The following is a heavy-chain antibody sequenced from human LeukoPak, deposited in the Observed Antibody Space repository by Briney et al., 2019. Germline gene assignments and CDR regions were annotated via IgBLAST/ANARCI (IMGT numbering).Heavy chain of an antibody. CDR2: ITGSGGST. J-gene: IGHJ4*02. Sequence: GGSLRLSCAASGFTFSSYAMSWVRQVPGKGLEWVSAITGSGGSTYYADSVEGRFTISRDNSKKTLYLQMNSQRAEDTAVYYCAKERAPLNIVKYYFDYWGQGTLVTVSS. D-gene: IGHD1-26*01. CDR1: GFTFSSYA. V-gene: IGHV3-23*01. CDR3: AKERAPLNIVKYYFDY.